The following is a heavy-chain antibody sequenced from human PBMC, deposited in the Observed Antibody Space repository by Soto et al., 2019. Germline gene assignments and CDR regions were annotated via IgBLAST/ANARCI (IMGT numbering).Heavy chain of an antibody. CDR1: GGTFSSYA. J-gene: IGHJ6*02. CDR3: ARDIAAAGNYSYYYGKDV. D-gene: IGHD6-13*01. Sequence: SVKVSCKASGGTFSSYAISWVRQAPGQGLEWMGGIIPIFGTANYAQKFQGRVTITADEATSTAYMELSSLRSEDTAVYYCARDIAAAGNYSYYYGKDVWGQGTTVTVSS. CDR2: IIPIFGTA. V-gene: IGHV1-69*13.